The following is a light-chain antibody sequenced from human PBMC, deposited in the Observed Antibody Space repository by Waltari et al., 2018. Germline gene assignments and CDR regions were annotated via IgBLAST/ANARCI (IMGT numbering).Light chain of an antibody. Sequence: DIVMTQSPLSLPVSPGEPASISCRSSQSLLHSNGYNYLDWYLQNPGQSPQLLSYLGSNRASGVPDRFSGRGSGTDFTLKISRVEAEDFGVYYCMQALQTPWTFGQGTKVEIK. V-gene: IGKV2-28*01. CDR3: MQALQTPWT. CDR1: QSLLHSNGYNY. CDR2: LGS. J-gene: IGKJ1*01.